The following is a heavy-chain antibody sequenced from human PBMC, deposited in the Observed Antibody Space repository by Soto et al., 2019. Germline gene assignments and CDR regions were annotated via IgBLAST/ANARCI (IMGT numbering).Heavy chain of an antibody. Sequence: SETLSLTCTVSGGSISSYYWSWIRQPPGKGLEWIGEIYYSGSTNYNPSLKSRVTISVDKSKNQFSLKLSSVTAADTAVYYCARVSGSYYYGMDVWGQGTTVTVS. CDR1: GGSISSYY. V-gene: IGHV4-59*12. CDR3: ARVSGSYYYGMDV. CDR2: IYYSGST. D-gene: IGHD1-26*01. J-gene: IGHJ6*02.